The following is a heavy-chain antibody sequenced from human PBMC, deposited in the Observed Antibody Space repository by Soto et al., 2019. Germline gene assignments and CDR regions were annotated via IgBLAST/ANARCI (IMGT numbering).Heavy chain of an antibody. J-gene: IGHJ4*02. CDR1: RYSTNNNNW. D-gene: IGHD5-12*01. CDR3: TKNSAYALDY. V-gene: IGHV4-4*02. CDR2: LHHGGST. Sequence: PSETLSLTCYVSRYSTNNNNWWSCVRQPPGGGLEWIGELHHGGSTNYNPSLESRVTFSVDISKNQFFLKLSSVTAADTAVYYCTKNSAYALDYWGQGTLVTVSS.